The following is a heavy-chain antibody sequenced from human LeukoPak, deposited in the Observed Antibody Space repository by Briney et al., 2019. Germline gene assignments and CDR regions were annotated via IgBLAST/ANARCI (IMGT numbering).Heavy chain of an antibody. CDR1: GFTFSTFA. Sequence: GGSLRLSCAASGFTFSTFAMIWVRQPPGKGLEWVANIKQDGSDKYYVDSVKGRFTISRDNAKNSLYLQMNSLRAEDTAVYYCARGDSSGWYFDYWGQGTLVTVSS. CDR2: IKQDGSDK. CDR3: ARGDSSGWYFDY. J-gene: IGHJ4*02. D-gene: IGHD6-19*01. V-gene: IGHV3-7*01.